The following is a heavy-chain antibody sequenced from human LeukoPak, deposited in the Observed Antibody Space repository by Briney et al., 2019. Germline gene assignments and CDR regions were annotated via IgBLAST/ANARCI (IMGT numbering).Heavy chain of an antibody. J-gene: IGHJ4*02. V-gene: IGHV3-23*01. CDR1: GFTFSSYA. Sequence: GGSLRLSYAASGFTFSSYAMSWVRQAPGKGLEWVSAISGSGGSTYYADSVKGRFTISRDNSKNTLYLQMNSLRAEDTAVYYCAKDLFQLSHFEYYFDYWGQGTLVTVSS. CDR3: AKDLFQLSHFEYYFDY. D-gene: IGHD1-1*01. CDR2: ISGSGGST.